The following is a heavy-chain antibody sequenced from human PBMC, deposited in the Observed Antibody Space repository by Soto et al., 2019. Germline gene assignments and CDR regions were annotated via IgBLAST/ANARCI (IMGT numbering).Heavy chain of an antibody. CDR2: RYVTGAV. CDR1: GSARNSGNHT. V-gene: IGHV4-31*03. J-gene: IGHJ5*02. D-gene: IGHD1-26*01. Sequence: SVSLRRTGIAGGSARNSGNHTSSWNSQVPGKGLESIGHRYVTGAVDYNPSLRDRITFSQDTSERQFSLDPRLVTAADTAVYDCARLTIARHSYKGFDPWGQVTLVTVSS. CDR3: ARLTIARHSYKGFDP.